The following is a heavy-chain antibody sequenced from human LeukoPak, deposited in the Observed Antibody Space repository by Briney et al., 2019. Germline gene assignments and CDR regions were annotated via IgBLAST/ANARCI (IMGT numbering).Heavy chain of an antibody. J-gene: IGHJ6*03. D-gene: IGHD3-22*01. V-gene: IGHV3-21*01. CDR2: ISSSSTYI. CDR3: ATLLSGYYDSSGPGVLYMDV. CDR1: GFTFSSYS. Sequence: PGGSLRLSCAASGFTFSSYSMNWVRQAPGKGLEWVSSISSSSTYIYYADSVRGRFTISRDNAKNSLYLQMNSLRAEDTAVYYCATLLSGYYDSSGPGVLYMDVWGKGTTVTVSS.